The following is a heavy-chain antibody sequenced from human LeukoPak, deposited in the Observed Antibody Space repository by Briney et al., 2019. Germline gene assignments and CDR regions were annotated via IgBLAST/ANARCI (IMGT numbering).Heavy chain of an antibody. CDR3: ARGYYDFWSVFSTPPDY. D-gene: IGHD3-3*01. CDR1: GYTFTSYG. V-gene: IGHV1-18*01. J-gene: IGHJ4*02. Sequence: ASVKVSCKASGYTFTSYGISWVRQAPGQGLEWMGWISAYNGNTNYAQKLQGRVTMTTDTSTSTPYMELRSLRSDDPAVYYCARGYYDFWSVFSTPPDYWGQGTLVTVSS. CDR2: ISAYNGNT.